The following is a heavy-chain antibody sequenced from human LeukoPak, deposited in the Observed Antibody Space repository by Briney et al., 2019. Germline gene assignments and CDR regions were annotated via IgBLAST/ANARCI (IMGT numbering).Heavy chain of an antibody. V-gene: IGHV3-21*01. D-gene: IGHD2-21*01. CDR2: ISSSSSYI. CDR1: GFTFSSYS. CDR3: ARDQGLNSPDY. Sequence: GGSLRLSCAASGFTFSSYSMNWVRQAPGKGLEWVSSISSSSSYIYYADSVKGRFTISRDNSKNTLYLQMNSLRAEDTAVYYCARDQGLNSPDYWGQGTLVTVSS. J-gene: IGHJ4*02.